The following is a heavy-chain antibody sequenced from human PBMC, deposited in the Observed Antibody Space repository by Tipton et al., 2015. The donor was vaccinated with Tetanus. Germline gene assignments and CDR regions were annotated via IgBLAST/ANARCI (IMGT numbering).Heavy chain of an antibody. Sequence: QVQLVQSGAEIKKPGSSVKVSCKPSGDIFTNYAITWVRQAPGQGFEWMGGIIPNFGSTKYAQKFQGRVTITADQSTNTVYMDVSTLQSEDTAVYFCAKASKMATNWYHFDYWGQGTLVTVSS. V-gene: IGHV1-69*01. D-gene: IGHD5-24*01. J-gene: IGHJ4*02. CDR1: GDIFTNYA. CDR2: IIPNFGST. CDR3: AKASKMATNWYHFDY.